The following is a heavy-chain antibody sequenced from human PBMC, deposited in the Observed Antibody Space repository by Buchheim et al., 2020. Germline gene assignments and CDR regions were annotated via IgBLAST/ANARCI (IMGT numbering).Heavy chain of an antibody. CDR2: IYFTGKT. CDR3: ARPYSNSFRYFDL. D-gene: IGHD6-6*01. V-gene: IGHV4-39*01. CDR1: GGSFSSTSYY. Sequence: QLQLQESGPGLVKPSETLSLTCTVSGGSFSSTSYYWGWIRQPPGMGLEWIGSIYFTGKTYYNPSLRSRVTISVDTSKNPFSLRLNSVTAADTAVYYCARPYSNSFRYFDLWGRGTL. J-gene: IGHJ2*01.